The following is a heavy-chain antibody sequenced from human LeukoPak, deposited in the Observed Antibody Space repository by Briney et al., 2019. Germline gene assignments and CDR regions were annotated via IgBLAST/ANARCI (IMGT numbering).Heavy chain of an antibody. J-gene: IGHJ3*02. CDR2: ISHSGST. V-gene: IGHV4-34*01. CDR3: ARRRITMTFDI. D-gene: IGHD3-22*01. CDR1: GGSFSGYY. Sequence: SETLSLTCAVYGGSFSGYYWSWIRQPPGKGLEWIGEISHSGSTNYNPSLKSRVTISVDTSKNLSSLKLAPVTAADTAVYYCARRRITMTFDIWGQGTMVTVSS.